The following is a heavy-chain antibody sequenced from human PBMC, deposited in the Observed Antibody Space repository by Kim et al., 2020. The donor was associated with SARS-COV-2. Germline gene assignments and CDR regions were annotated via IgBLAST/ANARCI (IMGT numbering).Heavy chain of an antibody. J-gene: IGHJ2*01. CDR3: ARKVPCSGGSCYSNWYFDL. Sequence: SETLSLTCTVSGGSISSYYWSWIRQPPGKGLEWIGYIYYSGSTNYNPSLKSRVTISVDTSKNQFSLKLSSVTAADTALYYCARKVPCSGGSCYSNWYFDLWGRGTLVTVSS. D-gene: IGHD2-15*01. CDR1: GGSISSYY. CDR2: IYYSGST. V-gene: IGHV4-59*01.